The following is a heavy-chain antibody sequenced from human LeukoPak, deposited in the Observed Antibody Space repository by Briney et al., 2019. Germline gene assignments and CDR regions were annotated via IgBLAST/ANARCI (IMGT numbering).Heavy chain of an antibody. Sequence: SGTLSLTCAVSGGSISSSNWWSWVRQPPGKGLEWIGEIYHSGSTNYNPSLKSRVTISVDTSKNQFSLKLSSVTAADTAVYYCARHKSAPDGYCSGGSCPYAFDIWGQGTMVTVSS. J-gene: IGHJ3*02. CDR2: IYHSGST. V-gene: IGHV4-4*02. CDR3: ARHKSAPDGYCSGGSCPYAFDI. CDR1: GGSISSSNW. D-gene: IGHD2-15*01.